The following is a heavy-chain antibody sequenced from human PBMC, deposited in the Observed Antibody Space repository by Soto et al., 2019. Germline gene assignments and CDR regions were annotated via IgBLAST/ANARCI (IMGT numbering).Heavy chain of an antibody. CDR3: ARDSLYYDSSGYYHFDY. CDR2: ISAYNGNT. CDR1: GYTFTSYG. D-gene: IGHD3-22*01. Sequence: GASVKVSCKASGYTFTSYGISWVRQAPGQGLEWMGWISAYNGNTNYAQKLQGRVTMTTDTSTSTAYMELRSLRSDDTAVYYCARDSLYYDSSGYYHFDYWGQGTLVTVSS. V-gene: IGHV1-18*01. J-gene: IGHJ4*02.